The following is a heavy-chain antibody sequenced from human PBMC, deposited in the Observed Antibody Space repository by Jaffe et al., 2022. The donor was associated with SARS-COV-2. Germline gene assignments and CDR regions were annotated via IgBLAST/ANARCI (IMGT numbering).Heavy chain of an antibody. J-gene: IGHJ3*02. Sequence: EVQLVESGGGLVKPGGSLRLSCAASGFTFSSYSMNWVRQAPGKGLEWVSSISSSSSYIYYADSVKGRFTISRDNAKNSLYLQMNSLRAEDTAVYYCASIFSGVHDAFDIWGQGTMVTVSS. V-gene: IGHV3-21*01. CDR1: GFTFSSYS. D-gene: IGHD2-15*01. CDR3: ASIFSGVHDAFDI. CDR2: ISSSSSYI.